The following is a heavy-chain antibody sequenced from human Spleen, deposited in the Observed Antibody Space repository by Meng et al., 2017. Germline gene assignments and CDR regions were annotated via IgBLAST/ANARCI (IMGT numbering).Heavy chain of an antibody. J-gene: IGHJ4*02. D-gene: IGHD6-19*01. CDR1: GFTFSSYS. Sequence: GESLKISCAASGFTFSSYSMNWVRQAPGKGLEWVSSISSSSSYIYYADSVKGRFTISRDNAKNSLYLQMNSLRAEDTAVYYCARDGYPPPRGWAPPGFDYWGQGTLVTVSS. V-gene: IGHV3-21*01. CDR3: ARDGYPPPRGWAPPGFDY. CDR2: ISSSSSYI.